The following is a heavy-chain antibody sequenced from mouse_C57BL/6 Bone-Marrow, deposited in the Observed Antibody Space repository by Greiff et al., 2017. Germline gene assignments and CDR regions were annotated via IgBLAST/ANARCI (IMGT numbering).Heavy chain of an antibody. V-gene: IGHV3-6*01. Sequence: EVQLQQSGPGLVKPSQSLSLTCSVTGYSITSGYYWNWIRQFPGNKLEWMGYISYDGSNNYNPSLKNRISITRDTSKNQFFLKLNSVTTEDTATYYCAREGGPLITTVPFDYWGQGTTLTVSS. D-gene: IGHD1-1*01. CDR3: AREGGPLITTVPFDY. CDR2: ISYDGSN. J-gene: IGHJ2*01. CDR1: GYSITSGYY.